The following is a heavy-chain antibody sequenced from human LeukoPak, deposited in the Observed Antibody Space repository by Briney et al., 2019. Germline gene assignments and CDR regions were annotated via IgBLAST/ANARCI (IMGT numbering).Heavy chain of an antibody. Sequence: GRSLRLSCAASGFTFSTYAMHWVRQAPGKGLEWVAVTSSDGTVKYYPDSVKGRFTISRDDSKNTLYLQVNSLRPEDTGVYYCARDPVPAAARHFDYWGQGTLVTVSS. CDR2: TSSDGTVK. CDR3: ARDPVPAAARHFDY. V-gene: IGHV3-30-3*01. CDR1: GFTFSTYA. J-gene: IGHJ4*01. D-gene: IGHD2-2*01.